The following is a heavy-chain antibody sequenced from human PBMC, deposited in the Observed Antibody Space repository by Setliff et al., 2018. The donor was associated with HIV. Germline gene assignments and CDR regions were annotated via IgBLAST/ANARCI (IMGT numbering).Heavy chain of an antibody. CDR1: GFTFGNYE. Sequence: PGGSLRLSCAAPGFTFGNYEMNWVRQAPGKGLEWVSYITSSGRTIYYADSVKGRFTISRDNAKNSLYLQMNSLRVEDTAIYYCARGAGYENRRYYNYGFDVWGRGITVTVSS. V-gene: IGHV3-48*03. J-gene: IGHJ6*02. CDR2: ITSSGRTI. CDR3: ARGAGYENRRYYNYGFDV. D-gene: IGHD5-12*01.